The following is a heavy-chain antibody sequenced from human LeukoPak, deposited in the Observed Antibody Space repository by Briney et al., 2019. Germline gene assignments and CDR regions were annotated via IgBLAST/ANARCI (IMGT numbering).Heavy chain of an antibody. J-gene: IGHJ4*02. CDR2: IRYDGSNE. CDR3: ARDGGSGYYFDY. CDR1: GFSFSGYG. Sequence: PGGSLRLSCAASGFSFSGYGMHWVRQAPGKGLEWVAFIRYDGSNEYYADSVKGRFTISRDKSKNTLSLQMNGLRVEDTAVYYCARDGGSGYYFDYWGQGALVTVSS. D-gene: IGHD3-22*01. V-gene: IGHV3-30*02.